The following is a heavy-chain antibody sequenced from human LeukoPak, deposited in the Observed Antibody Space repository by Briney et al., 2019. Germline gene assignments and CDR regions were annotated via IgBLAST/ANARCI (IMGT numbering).Heavy chain of an antibody. V-gene: IGHV3-21*01. CDR2: ISSSSSYI. J-gene: IGHJ4*02. Sequence: GGSLRLSCAASGFTFGSYSMSWVRQAPGKGLEWVSSISSSSSYIYYADSVKGRFTIFRDNAKNSLYLQMNSLRAEDTAVYYCARADCSSTSCYADFDYWGQGTLVTVSS. CDR3: ARADCSSTSCYADFDY. D-gene: IGHD2-2*01. CDR1: GFTFGSYS.